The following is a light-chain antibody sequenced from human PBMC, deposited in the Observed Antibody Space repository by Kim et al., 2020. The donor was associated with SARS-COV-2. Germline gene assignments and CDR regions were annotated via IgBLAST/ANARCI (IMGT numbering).Light chain of an antibody. J-gene: IGKJ4*01. CDR2: AAS. V-gene: IGKV1-27*01. Sequence: DIQMTQSPSSLSASVGDRVTITCRASQGIRNFLAWYQQKPGKVPKLLIYAASTLQSGVPSRFSGSGSGTDFTLTISSLQPEDVATYYCQKYNSAPLPFGGGTKVDIK. CDR1: QGIRNF. CDR3: QKYNSAPLP.